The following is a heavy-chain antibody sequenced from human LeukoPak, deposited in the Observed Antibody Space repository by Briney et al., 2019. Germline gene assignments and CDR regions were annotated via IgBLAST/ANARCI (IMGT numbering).Heavy chain of an antibody. V-gene: IGHV4-61*02. CDR2: IYTTGST. CDR3: AREEDGYNYAPSFDY. CDR1: GGSISSGSYY. D-gene: IGHD5-24*01. J-gene: IGHJ4*02. Sequence: PSQTLSLTCTVSGGSISSGSYYWSWIRQPAGKGLDWIGRIYTTGSTNYNPSLKSRVTISVDTSKNQFSLKLTSVTAADTAVYYCAREEDGYNYAPSFDYWGQGTLVTVSS.